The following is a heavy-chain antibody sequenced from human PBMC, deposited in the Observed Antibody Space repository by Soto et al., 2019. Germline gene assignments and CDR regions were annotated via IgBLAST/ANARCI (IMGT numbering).Heavy chain of an antibody. CDR2: ISYDGSNK. V-gene: IGHV3-30*03. J-gene: IGHJ4*02. D-gene: IGHD1-26*01. Sequence: QVQLVESGGGVVQPGRSLRLSCAASGLTFSHYGIHWVRQAPGKGLEWLAVISYDGSNKHYADSVKGRFTVSRDNSKNTLYLQMTSLRAEVTAVYFCARYSGKYQGPIDYWGQGTLVTVSS. CDR3: ARYSGKYQGPIDY. CDR1: GLTFSHYG.